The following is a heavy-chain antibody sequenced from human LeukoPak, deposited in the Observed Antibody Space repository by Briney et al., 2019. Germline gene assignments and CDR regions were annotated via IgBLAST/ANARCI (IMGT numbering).Heavy chain of an antibody. Sequence: GGSLRLSRTASGFTFSDYLMSWFRQAPGKGLEWVGFIRSKTYGGTTEYAASVKGRFTISRDDSKSIAYLQMNSLETEDTAVYYCAKPATSILIYFDSWGQGTLVTVSS. CDR1: GFTFSDYL. D-gene: IGHD2-2*01. CDR2: IRSKTYGGTT. J-gene: IGHJ4*02. V-gene: IGHV3-49*03. CDR3: AKPATSILIYFDS.